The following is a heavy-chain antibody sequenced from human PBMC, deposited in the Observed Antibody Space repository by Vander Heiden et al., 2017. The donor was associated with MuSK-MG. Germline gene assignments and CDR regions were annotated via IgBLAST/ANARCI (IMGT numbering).Heavy chain of an antibody. J-gene: IGHJ4*02. V-gene: IGHV3-23*01. CDR2: ISGSGGST. CDR1: GFTFSSHA. Sequence: EVQLLESGGGLVQPGGSLRLYCAASGFTFSSHAMSWVRQAPGKGLEWVSAISGSGGSTYYADSVKGRFTISRDNSKNTLYLQMNSLRAEDTAVYYCAKDLGITMVRGVITAFDYWGQGTLVTVSS. D-gene: IGHD3-10*01. CDR3: AKDLGITMVRGVITAFDY.